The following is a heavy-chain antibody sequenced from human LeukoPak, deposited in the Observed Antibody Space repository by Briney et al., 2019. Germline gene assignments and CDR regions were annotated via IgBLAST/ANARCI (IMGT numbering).Heavy chain of an antibody. CDR3: TRDAPYDFWSGYQSGYMDV. Sequence: GGSLRLSCAASAFTFSSYSMNWVRQAPGKGLEWVSYLSSSHSIIYYADSVKGRFTISRDNAKDSLYLQMNSLRDEDTAVYYCTRDAPYDFWSGYQSGYMDVWGKGTTVTVSS. D-gene: IGHD3-3*01. CDR2: LSSSHSII. V-gene: IGHV3-48*02. CDR1: AFTFSSYS. J-gene: IGHJ6*03.